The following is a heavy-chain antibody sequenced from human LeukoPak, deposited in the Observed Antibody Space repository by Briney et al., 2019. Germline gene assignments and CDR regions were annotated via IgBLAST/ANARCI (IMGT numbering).Heavy chain of an antibody. CDR2: IYYSGST. V-gene: IGHV4-30-4*01. D-gene: IGHD3-10*01. CDR1: GGSISSSDYY. J-gene: IGHJ6*02. CDR3: ARDYYGSGSYPYGMDV. Sequence: PSETLSLTCTVSGGSISSSDYYWSWIRQPPGKGLEWIGYIYYSGSTYYNPSLKSRVTISVDTSKNQFSLKLSSVTAADTAVYYCARDYYGSGSYPYGMDVWGQGTTVTVSS.